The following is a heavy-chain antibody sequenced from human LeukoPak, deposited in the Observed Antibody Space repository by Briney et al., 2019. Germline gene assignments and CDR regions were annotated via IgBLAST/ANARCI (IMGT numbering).Heavy chain of an antibody. V-gene: IGHV3-23*01. Sequence: PGGSLRLSCLTSGFTFSTNAMSWVCQAPGKGLEWISGISGSGASTYYADSVTGRFTISRDNSRNTLYLQMNSLRGDDTAVYYCARDRRNYDFWSGYYDYWGQGTLVTVSS. CDR1: GFTFSTNA. CDR2: ISGSGAST. D-gene: IGHD3-3*01. CDR3: ARDRRNYDFWSGYYDY. J-gene: IGHJ4*02.